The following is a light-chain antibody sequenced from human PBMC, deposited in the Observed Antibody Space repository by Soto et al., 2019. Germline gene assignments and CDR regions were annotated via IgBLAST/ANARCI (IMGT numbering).Light chain of an antibody. CDR1: QSVSSNY. CDR3: QQYDNLIT. CDR2: GAS. Sequence: EIVLTQSPDTVSLSPGETATLSCRASQSVSSNYLAWYQQKPGQAPRLLIYGASSRATGIPDRFSGSGSGTYFTLTISRLEPEDFAVFYCQQYDNLITFGQGTRLEIE. J-gene: IGKJ5*01. V-gene: IGKV3-20*01.